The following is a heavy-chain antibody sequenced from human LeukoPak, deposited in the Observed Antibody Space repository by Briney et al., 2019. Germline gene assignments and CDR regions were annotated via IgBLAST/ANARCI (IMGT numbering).Heavy chain of an antibody. J-gene: IGHJ5*02. CDR1: GYTFTSYG. Sequence: ASVKVSCKASGYTFTSYGISWVRQAPGQGLEWMGWISAYNGNTNYAQKLQGRVTMTTDTSTSTAYMELRSLRSDDTAVYYCAGEYCSGGSCYKHRWFDPWGQGTLVTVSS. CDR2: ISAYNGNT. D-gene: IGHD2-15*01. CDR3: AGEYCSGGSCYKHRWFDP. V-gene: IGHV1-18*04.